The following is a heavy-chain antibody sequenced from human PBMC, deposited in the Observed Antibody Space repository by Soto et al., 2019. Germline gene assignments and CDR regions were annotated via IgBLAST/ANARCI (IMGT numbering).Heavy chain of an antibody. CDR2: ISSSGTTI. V-gene: IGHV3-48*03. D-gene: IGHD6-13*01. J-gene: IGHJ6*02. Sequence: PGGSLRLSCAASGFTFISDEMNWIRQAPGKGLECVSYISSSGTTIYYADSVKGRFTISRDNAKNSLYLQLNSLRDEDTAVYYCARGWVAAGTRIDVWAQGTTVTVS. CDR3: ARGWVAAGTRIDV. CDR1: GFTFISDE.